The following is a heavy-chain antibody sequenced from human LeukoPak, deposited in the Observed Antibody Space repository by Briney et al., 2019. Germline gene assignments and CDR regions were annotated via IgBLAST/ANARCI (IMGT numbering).Heavy chain of an antibody. CDR2: ISGSGGST. CDR3: ARGGVVAQNSYFDY. J-gene: IGHJ4*02. V-gene: IGHV3-23*01. D-gene: IGHD2-15*01. CDR1: GFTFSSYG. Sequence: GGTLRLSCAASGFTFSSYGMSWVRQAPGKGLEWVSAISGSGGSTYYADSVKGRFTISRDNSKNTLYLQMNSLRAEDTAVYYCARGGVVAQNSYFDYWGQGTLLTAS.